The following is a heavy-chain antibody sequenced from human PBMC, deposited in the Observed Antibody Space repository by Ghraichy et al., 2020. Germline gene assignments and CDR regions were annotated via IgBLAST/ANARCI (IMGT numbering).Heavy chain of an antibody. J-gene: IGHJ4*02. V-gene: IGHV3-53*01. Sequence: GGSLRLSCAASGFTVSSNYMSWVRQAPGKGLEWVSVIYSGGSTYYADSVKGRFTISRDNSKNTLYLQMNSLRAEDTAVYYCASGYYSYYFDYWGQGTLVTVSS. CDR2: IYSGGST. CDR3: ASGYYSYYFDY. CDR1: GFTVSSNY. D-gene: IGHD3-3*01.